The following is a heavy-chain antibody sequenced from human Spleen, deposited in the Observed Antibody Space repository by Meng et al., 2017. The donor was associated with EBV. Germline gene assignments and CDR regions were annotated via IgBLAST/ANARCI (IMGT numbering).Heavy chain of an antibody. D-gene: IGHD2-2*01. Sequence: QVQRQQWGAGLLKPSETLSLTCTVSGGSVSSGDYYWSWIRQPPGKRLEWIGYIYYSGSTNYNPSLKSRVTISVDTSKNQFSLKLSSVTAADTAVYYCARSSYYWYFDLWGRGTLVTVSS. J-gene: IGHJ2*01. CDR1: GGSVSSGDYY. V-gene: IGHV4-61*08. CDR3: ARSSYYWYFDL. CDR2: IYYSGST.